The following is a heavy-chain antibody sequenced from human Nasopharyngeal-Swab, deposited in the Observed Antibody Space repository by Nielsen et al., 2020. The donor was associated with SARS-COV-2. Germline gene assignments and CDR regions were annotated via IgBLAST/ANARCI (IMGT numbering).Heavy chain of an antibody. J-gene: IGHJ3*01. CDR3: ARQRTTLTLGRAFDL. CDR1: GHSFSNYW. CDR2: IYPGDSDT. D-gene: IGHD4-17*01. V-gene: IGHV5-51*01. Sequence: GESLKISCKGSGHSFSNYWIAWVRQMPGKGLEWMGIIYPGDSDTRYSPSIQGQVTISAVKSISTAYLQWSSLKASDTAIYYCARQRTTLTLGRAFDLWGQGTMVTVSS.